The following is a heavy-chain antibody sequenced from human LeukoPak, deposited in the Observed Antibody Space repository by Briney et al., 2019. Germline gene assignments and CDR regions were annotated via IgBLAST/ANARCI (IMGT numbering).Heavy chain of an antibody. CDR3: VKARMPHCGTDCLES. Sequence: GGSLRLSCAASGFTFTGHTMTWLRQAPGKGLEWVSIIGGRDDRTYYADSVKGRFTISRDNSKNTVYLQMNSLRAEDTAVYYCVKARMPHCGTDCLESWGQGTLVAVSS. D-gene: IGHD2-21*02. V-gene: IGHV3-23*01. CDR1: GFTFTGHT. J-gene: IGHJ4*02. CDR2: IGGRDDRT.